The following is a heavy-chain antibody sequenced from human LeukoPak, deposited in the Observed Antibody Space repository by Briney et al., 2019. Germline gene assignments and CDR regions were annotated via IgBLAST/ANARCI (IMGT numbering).Heavy chain of an antibody. V-gene: IGHV4-4*02. CDR3: ARDLGVNGAFDI. D-gene: IGHD4-23*01. CDR2: IYHSGST. CDR1: GGSISSSNW. J-gene: IGHJ3*02. Sequence: SETLSLTCAVSGGSISSSNWWSWIRQPPGKGLEWIGEIYHSGSTNYNPSLKSRVTISVDKSKNQFSLKLCSVTAADTAVYYCARDLGVNGAFDIWGQGTMVTVSS.